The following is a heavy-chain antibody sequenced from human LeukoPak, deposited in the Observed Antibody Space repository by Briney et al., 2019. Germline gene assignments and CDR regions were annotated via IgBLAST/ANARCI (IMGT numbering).Heavy chain of an antibody. CDR2: IRSKANSYAT. CDR1: GFTFSGSA. D-gene: IGHD6-19*01. V-gene: IGHV3-73*01. CDR3: TSRQIAVAGDFDY. J-gene: IGHJ4*02. Sequence: GGSLKLSYAAYGFTFSGSAMHWVRQASGKGLEWVGRIRSKANSYATAYAASVKGRFTISRDDSKNTAYLQMNSLKTEDTAVYYCTSRQIAVAGDFDYWGQGTLVTVSS.